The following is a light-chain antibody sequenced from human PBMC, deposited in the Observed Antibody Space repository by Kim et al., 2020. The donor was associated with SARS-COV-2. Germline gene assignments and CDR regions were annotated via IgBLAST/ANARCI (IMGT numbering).Light chain of an antibody. CDR3: LQRHDWPLT. CDR2: GAS. V-gene: IGKV3D-20*02. J-gene: IGKJ4*01. Sequence: EIVLTQSPGTLSLSPGERATLSCRASQSVSSNYLAWYQQKPGQAPRLLIYGASSRATGIPDRFSGSGSGTDFTLTITSLEREDFAVYYCLQRHDWPLTFGGGTKVDIK. CDR1: QSVSSNY.